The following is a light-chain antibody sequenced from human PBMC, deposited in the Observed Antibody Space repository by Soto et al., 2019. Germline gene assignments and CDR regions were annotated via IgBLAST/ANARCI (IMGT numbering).Light chain of an antibody. CDR2: GAS. Sequence: EIVMTQSPATLSVSPGERATLSCRASQSVSSNLAWYQQKPGQAPRLLIYGASTRATGIPARFSGSGSGTEFTLTITSLQSEDFAVYYCQHYNNWPPYTLGQGTKVDLK. CDR1: QSVSSN. CDR3: QHYNNWPPYT. V-gene: IGKV3-15*01. J-gene: IGKJ2*01.